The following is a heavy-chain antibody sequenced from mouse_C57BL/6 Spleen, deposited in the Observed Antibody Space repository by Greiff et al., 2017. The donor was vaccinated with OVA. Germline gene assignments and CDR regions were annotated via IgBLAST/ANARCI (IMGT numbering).Heavy chain of an antibody. CDR3: ASGGYYGGFAY. Sequence: EVKLQQSGPELVKPGASVKISCKASGYTFTDYYMNWVKQSHGKSLEWIGDINPNNGGTSYNQKFKGKATLTVDKSSSTAYMELRSLTSEDSAVYYCASGGYYGGFAYWGQGTLVTVSA. V-gene: IGHV1-26*01. J-gene: IGHJ3*01. CDR2: INPNNGGT. CDR1: GYTFTDYY. D-gene: IGHD2-3*01.